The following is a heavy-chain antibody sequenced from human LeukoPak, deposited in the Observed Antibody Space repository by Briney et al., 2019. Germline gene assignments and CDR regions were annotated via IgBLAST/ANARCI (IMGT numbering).Heavy chain of an antibody. Sequence: SETLSLTCAVSGYSIGSGYYWGWIRQPPGKGLGWIGGIYHSGSTYYNPSLKSRVTISVDSSRNQFSLKLPTVTAADTAVYYCARRNNGYDYLDYWGQGTLVTVSS. V-gene: IGHV4-38-2*01. CDR3: ARRNNGYDYLDY. CDR1: GYSIGSGYY. CDR2: IYHSGST. D-gene: IGHD5-12*01. J-gene: IGHJ4*02.